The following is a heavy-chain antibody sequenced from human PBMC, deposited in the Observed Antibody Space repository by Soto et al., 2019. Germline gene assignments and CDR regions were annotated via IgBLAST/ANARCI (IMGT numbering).Heavy chain of an antibody. CDR1: GGSFSGYY. Sequence: QVQLQQWGAGLLKPSETLSLTCAVYGGSFSGYYWSWIRQPPGKGLEWIGEINHSGSTNYNPSLKSRVTISVDTSKNQFSLNLSSVTAADTAVYYCARQMYDYDSSGYYHWYFDLWGRGTLVTVSS. D-gene: IGHD3-22*01. CDR2: INHSGST. CDR3: ARQMYDYDSSGYYHWYFDL. J-gene: IGHJ2*01. V-gene: IGHV4-34*01.